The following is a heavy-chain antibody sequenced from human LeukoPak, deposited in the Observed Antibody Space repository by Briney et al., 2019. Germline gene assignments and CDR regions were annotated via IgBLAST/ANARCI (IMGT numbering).Heavy chain of an antibody. Sequence: SETLSLTCTVSGGSISSYYWSWIRQPPGKGLEWIGYIYYSGSTNYNPSLKSRVTMSVDTSKIQFSLKLSSVTAADTAVYYCARDYKAAGSDWFYPWGQGTLVTVSS. D-gene: IGHD6-13*01. V-gene: IGHV4-59*01. J-gene: IGHJ5*02. CDR2: IYYSGST. CDR1: GGSISSYY. CDR3: ARDYKAAGSDWFYP.